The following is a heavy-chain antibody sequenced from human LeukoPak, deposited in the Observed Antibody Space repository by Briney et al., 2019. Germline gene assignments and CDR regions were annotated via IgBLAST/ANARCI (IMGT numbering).Heavy chain of an antibody. CDR2: IQHDGSEQ. CDR1: GFSFSSYW. J-gene: IGHJ6*03. Sequence: GGSLRLSCAASGFSFSSYWMRWVRQAPGKGLEGVANIQHDGSEQYYVDSVKGRFTIYRDNTKKSMVLKRNRLRAEDTAVYYCARDEIGVTTRRNYYSYMDVWGKGTTVTVSS. V-gene: IGHV3-7*01. D-gene: IGHD5-12*01. CDR3: ARDEIGVTTRRNYYSYMDV.